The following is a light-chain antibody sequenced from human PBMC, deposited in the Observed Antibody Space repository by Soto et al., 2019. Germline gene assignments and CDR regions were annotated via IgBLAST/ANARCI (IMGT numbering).Light chain of an antibody. J-gene: IGLJ1*01. CDR3: CSYAGSYTLAV. CDR2: DVS. CDR1: SSDVGGYNY. V-gene: IGLV2-11*01. Sequence: ALTQPRSVSGSPGQSVTISCTGTSSDVGGYNYVSWYQQHPGKAPKLMIYDVSKRPSGVPDRFSGSKSGNTASLTISGLQAEDEADYYCCSYAGSYTLAVFGTGTKLTVL.